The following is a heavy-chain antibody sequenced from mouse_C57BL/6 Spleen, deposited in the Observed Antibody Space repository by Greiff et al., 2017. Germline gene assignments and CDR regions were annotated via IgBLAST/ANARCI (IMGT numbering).Heavy chain of an antibody. V-gene: IGHV3-6*01. J-gene: IGHJ2*01. CDR2: ISYDGSN. Sequence: EVQLVESGPGLVKPSQSLSLTCSVTGYSITSGYYWNWIRQFPGNKLEWMGYISYDGSNNYNPSLKNRISITRDTAKNQFFLKLNSVTTEDTATYYCARVTGYYFDYWGQGTTRTVSS. CDR3: ARVTGYYFDY. CDR1: GYSITSGYY.